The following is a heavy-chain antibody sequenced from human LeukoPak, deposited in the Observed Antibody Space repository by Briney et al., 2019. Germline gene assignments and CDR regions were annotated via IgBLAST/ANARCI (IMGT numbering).Heavy chain of an antibody. V-gene: IGHV3-30*02. CDR3: AKDRNCGGNCY. D-gene: IGHD2-21*01. CDR1: GFTFRNYG. CDR2: IWYDGSNE. J-gene: IGHJ4*02. Sequence: PGGSLRLSCAASGFTFRNYGFHWVRQAPGKGLDWVAFIWYDGSNEYYADSVKGRFTISRDNSKNTVYLQMNSLRTDDTAVYFCAKDRNCGGNCYWGQGTLVTVSS.